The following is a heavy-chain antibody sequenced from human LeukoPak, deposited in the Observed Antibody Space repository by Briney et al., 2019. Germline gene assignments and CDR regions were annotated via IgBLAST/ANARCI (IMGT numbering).Heavy chain of an antibody. D-gene: IGHD4-17*01. CDR3: ARRWTTMTDDYFDY. J-gene: IGHJ4*02. CDR2: INPNSGGT. CDR1: GYTFTGYY. V-gene: IGHV1-2*02. Sequence: GASVKVSCKASGYTFTGYYMHWVRQAPGQGLEWMGWINPNSGGTNYAQKFQGRVTMTRDTSISTAYMELSRLRSDDTAVFYCARRWTTMTDDYFDYWGQGTLVIVSS.